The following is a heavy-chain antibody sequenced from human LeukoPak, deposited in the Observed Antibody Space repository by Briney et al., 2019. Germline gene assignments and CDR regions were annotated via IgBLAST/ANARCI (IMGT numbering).Heavy chain of an antibody. Sequence: SETLSLTCAVYGGSFSGYYWSWIRQSPEKGLEWIGYIYHSGTINFNPSLKARVTMSIDTSKNQFSLKLSSVTAADTAVYYCAKSRSLGLQYFDTWGQGTLATVSS. D-gene: IGHD4-11*01. V-gene: IGHV4-59*01. CDR3: AKSRSLGLQYFDT. CDR2: IYHSGTI. CDR1: GGSFSGYY. J-gene: IGHJ4*02.